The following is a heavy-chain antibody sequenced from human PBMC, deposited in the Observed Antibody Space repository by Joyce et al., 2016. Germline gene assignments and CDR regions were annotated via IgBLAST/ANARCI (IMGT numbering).Heavy chain of an antibody. Sequence: QVQLQESGPGLVKTSQTLSLTCTVSGGSISSGDYYWSWVRQSPGKGLEWSGYIYFSGSTHRNTSLKSRLTISADTSKNQFSLKVRSVTAADTAVYYCARGNGDFWSGYYNYFDYWGQGILVTVSS. V-gene: IGHV4-30-4*01. CDR1: GGSISSGDYY. D-gene: IGHD3-3*01. CDR2: IYFSGST. J-gene: IGHJ4*02. CDR3: ARGNGDFWSGYYNYFDY.